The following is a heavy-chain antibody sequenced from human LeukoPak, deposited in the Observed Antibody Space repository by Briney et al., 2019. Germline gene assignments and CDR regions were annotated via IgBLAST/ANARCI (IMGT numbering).Heavy chain of an antibody. V-gene: IGHV3-30*02. CDR2: IRYDGSNK. CDR1: GFTFSSYG. D-gene: IGHD6-13*01. J-gene: IGHJ4*02. CDR3: AKDRVDSSSRYSTCDY. Sequence: GGSLRLSCAASGFTFSSYGMHWVRQAPGKGLEWVAFIRYDGSNKYYADSVKGRFTISRDNSKNTLYLQMNSLRAEDTAVYYCAKDRVDSSSRYSTCDYWGQGTLVTVSS.